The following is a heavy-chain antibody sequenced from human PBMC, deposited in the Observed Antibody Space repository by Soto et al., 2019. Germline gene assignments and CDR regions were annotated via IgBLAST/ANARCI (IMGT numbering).Heavy chain of an antibody. Sequence: SVKVSCKASGGTFSSYAISWVRQAPGQGLEWMGGIIPIFGTANYAQKFQGRVKITADESTSTAYMELSSLRSEDTAVYYCARVRRYGSRPSYNCLDVWGQGTMVTVSS. CDR1: GGTFSSYA. CDR3: ARVRRYGSRPSYNCLDV. J-gene: IGHJ6*02. V-gene: IGHV1-69*13. CDR2: IIPIFGTA. D-gene: IGHD3-10*01.